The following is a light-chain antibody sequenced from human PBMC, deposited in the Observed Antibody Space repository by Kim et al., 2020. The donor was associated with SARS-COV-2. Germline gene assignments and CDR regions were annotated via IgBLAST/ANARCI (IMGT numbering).Light chain of an antibody. CDR1: QDISNY. V-gene: IGKV1-33*01. CDR3: QQYHALPRT. CDR2: DAS. Sequence: DIQMTQSPSSLSASVGDRVTITCQATQDISNYLNWYQQKPGKAPKLLIHDASNLETGFPSRFSGGGSGTFFTFTISSLQPEDIATYYCQQYHALPRTCGQGTKLEIK. J-gene: IGKJ2*01.